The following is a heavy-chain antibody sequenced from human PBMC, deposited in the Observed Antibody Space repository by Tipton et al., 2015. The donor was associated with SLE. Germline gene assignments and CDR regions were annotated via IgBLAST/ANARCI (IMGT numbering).Heavy chain of an antibody. Sequence: TLSLTCAVYGESLSNYYWSWIRQPPGTGLEWIGEINHGGFTNYSPSPKSRVTISLDTSRNQFSLKLSSVTAADTAVYYCARHTPSGLYRYWGQGTLVTVSS. V-gene: IGHV4-34*01. D-gene: IGHD6-25*01. CDR2: INHGGFT. CDR3: ARHTPSGLYRY. J-gene: IGHJ4*02. CDR1: GESLSNYY.